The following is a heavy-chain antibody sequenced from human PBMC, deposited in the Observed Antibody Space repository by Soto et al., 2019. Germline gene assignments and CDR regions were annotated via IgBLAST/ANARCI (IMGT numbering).Heavy chain of an antibody. D-gene: IGHD6-6*01. CDR2: IYPGDSDT. CDR1: GYIFTRYW. CDR3: ARPRISTSSDDFDV. V-gene: IGHV5-51*01. J-gene: IGHJ3*01. Sequence: PGESLKISCMGSGYIFTRYWIGWVRQMPGKGLEWMGMIYPGDSDTRYRPSFQGQVTISADKSISTAYLQWGRLKASDTAMYYCARPRISTSSDDFDVWGKGTMVTVSS.